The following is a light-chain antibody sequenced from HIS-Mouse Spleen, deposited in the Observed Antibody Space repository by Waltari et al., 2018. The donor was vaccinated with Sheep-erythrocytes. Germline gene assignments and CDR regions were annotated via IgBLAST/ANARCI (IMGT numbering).Light chain of an antibody. Sequence: DIQMTQSPSSLSASVGDRVPITCRASQSIRSYLNWYQQNPGQPPKLLIYWASTRESGVPDRFSGSGSGTDFTLTISSLQAEDVAVYYCQQYYSTLTFGGGTKVEIK. CDR1: QSIRSY. CDR2: WAS. V-gene: IGKV4-1*01. J-gene: IGKJ4*01. CDR3: QQYYSTLT.